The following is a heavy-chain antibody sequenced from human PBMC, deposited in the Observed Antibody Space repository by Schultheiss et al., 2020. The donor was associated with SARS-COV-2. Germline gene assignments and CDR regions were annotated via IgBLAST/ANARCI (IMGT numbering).Heavy chain of an antibody. CDR3: ARGGKQWLVSPPHLDY. V-gene: IGHV4-61*08. D-gene: IGHD6-19*01. Sequence: SGPTLVKPTQTLTLTCTFSGFSLSTSGVGVGWIRQPPGKALEWIGYIYYSGSTNYNPSLKSRVTISVDTSKNQFSLKLSSVTAADTAVYYCARGGKQWLVSPPHLDYWGQGTLVTVSS. CDR1: GFSLSTSGVG. J-gene: IGHJ4*02. CDR2: IYYSGST.